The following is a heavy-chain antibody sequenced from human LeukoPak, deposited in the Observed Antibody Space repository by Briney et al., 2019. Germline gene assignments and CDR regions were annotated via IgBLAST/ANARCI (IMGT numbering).Heavy chain of an antibody. Sequence: GGSLRLSCVASGFSIYTYGMNWVRQAPGKGLEWVATISDDGLNTYYSDSVKGRFTISRDDSNNALSLEMTSLRSEDTAIYYCARRALRGQTVRGGHHLGPWGLGTLVAVSS. V-gene: IGHV3-30*03. CDR1: GFSIYTYG. J-gene: IGHJ5*02. CDR2: ISDDGLNT. D-gene: IGHD1-14*01. CDR3: ARRALRGQTVRGGHHLGP.